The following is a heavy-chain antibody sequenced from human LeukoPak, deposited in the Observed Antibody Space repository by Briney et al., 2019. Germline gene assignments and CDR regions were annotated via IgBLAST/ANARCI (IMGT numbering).Heavy chain of an antibody. D-gene: IGHD3-10*01. J-gene: IGHJ4*02. V-gene: IGHV3-48*03. Sequence: GGSLRLSCATSGFTFSSYEMNWVRQAPGKGLEWVSYISATGNTIYYADSVKGRFTISRDNTKNSLYLQMNSLRAEDTAVYYCARDSSGNFIPDYFDYWGQGTLVTVSS. CDR3: ARDSSGNFIPDYFDY. CDR1: GFTFSSYE. CDR2: ISATGNTI.